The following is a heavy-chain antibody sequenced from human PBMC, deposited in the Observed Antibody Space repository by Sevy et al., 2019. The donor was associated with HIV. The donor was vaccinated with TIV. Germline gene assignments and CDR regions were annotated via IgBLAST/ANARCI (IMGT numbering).Heavy chain of an antibody. CDR2: IYKSGTT. J-gene: IGHJ4*02. D-gene: IGHD3-3*01. Sequence: SESLSLRCTVSGDSITSSYWSWIRQPPGKGLEWVGYIYKSGTTNYNPSLKSLATISVDTSKNHCSLKLTAVTAADTALYYSARLHTLFGLVRGFYFDNWGQGTLVTVSS. CDR3: ARLHTLFGLVRGFYFDN. V-gene: IGHV4-59*01. CDR1: GDSITSSY.